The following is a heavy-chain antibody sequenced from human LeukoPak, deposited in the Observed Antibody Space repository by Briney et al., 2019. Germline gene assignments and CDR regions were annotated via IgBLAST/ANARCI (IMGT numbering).Heavy chain of an antibody. CDR3: ATFWSGYYGDY. J-gene: IGHJ4*02. Sequence: GGSLRLSCAASGFTFSSYSMTWVRQAPGKGLEWVANIKQDGSEKYYVDSVKGRFTISRDNAKNSLYLQMNSLRAEDTAVYYCATFWSGYYGDYWGQGTLVTVSS. V-gene: IGHV3-7*01. CDR2: IKQDGSEK. CDR1: GFTFSSYS. D-gene: IGHD3-3*01.